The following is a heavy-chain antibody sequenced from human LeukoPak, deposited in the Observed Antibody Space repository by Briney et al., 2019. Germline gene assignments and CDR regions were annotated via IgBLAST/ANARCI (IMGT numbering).Heavy chain of an antibody. Sequence: GGALRLSCAAPGFMFHDYAMHWVRQAPGKGLEWVSLISGDGGSTSYADSVKGRFTISRDNSKNSLYLQMNSLRSDDTALYYCARESESSGWYDYWGQGTLVTVSS. CDR2: ISGDGGST. D-gene: IGHD6-19*01. CDR1: GFMFHDYA. V-gene: IGHV3-43*02. J-gene: IGHJ4*02. CDR3: ARESESSGWYDY.